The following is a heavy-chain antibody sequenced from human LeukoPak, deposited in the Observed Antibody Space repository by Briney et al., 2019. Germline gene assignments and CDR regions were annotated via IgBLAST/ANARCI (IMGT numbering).Heavy chain of an antibody. Sequence: SETLSLTCTVSGGSISGYYWSWIRQPPGKGLEWIGEINHSGSTNYNPSLKSRVTISVDTSKNQFSLKLSSVTAADTAVYYCARGPTVTTYYYYYMDVWGKGTTVTVSS. D-gene: IGHD4-17*01. CDR2: INHSGST. CDR1: GGSISGYY. CDR3: ARGPTVTTYYYYYMDV. J-gene: IGHJ6*03. V-gene: IGHV4-34*01.